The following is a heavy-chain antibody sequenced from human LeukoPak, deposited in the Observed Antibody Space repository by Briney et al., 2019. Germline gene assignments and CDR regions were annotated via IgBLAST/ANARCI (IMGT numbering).Heavy chain of an antibody. CDR1: GDSVSSNSAA. Sequence: SQTLSLTCALSGDSVSSNSAAWNWIRQSPSRGLEWLGRTYYRSKWYNDYAVSVKSRITINPDTSKNQFSLQLNSVTPEDTAVYYCARDRAGVYSYGSGSYYKRADAFDIWGQGTMVTVSS. CDR3: ARDRAGVYSYGSGSYYKRADAFDI. CDR2: TYYRSKWYN. J-gene: IGHJ3*02. V-gene: IGHV6-1*01. D-gene: IGHD3-10*01.